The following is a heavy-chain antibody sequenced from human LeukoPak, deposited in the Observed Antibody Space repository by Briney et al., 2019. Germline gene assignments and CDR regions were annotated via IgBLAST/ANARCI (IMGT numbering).Heavy chain of an antibody. Sequence: GGSLRLSCVVSGFAFHTFAMSWVRQAPGRGLEWVPAISDSGGRTYYADSVKGRFTISRDNSKNPLYLQMNSLRADDTAVYYCAKDRNLYYYDKSDWPSHYFDSWGQGTLVTVSS. CDR3: AKDRNLYYYDKSDWPSHYFDS. CDR2: ISDSGGRT. V-gene: IGHV3-23*01. CDR1: GFAFHTFA. D-gene: IGHD3-22*01. J-gene: IGHJ4*02.